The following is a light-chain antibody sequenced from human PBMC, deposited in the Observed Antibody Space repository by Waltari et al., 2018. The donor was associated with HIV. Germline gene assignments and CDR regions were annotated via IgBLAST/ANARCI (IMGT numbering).Light chain of an antibody. CDR1: SSHKRINS. V-gene: IGLV1-44*01. CDR2: SNN. Sequence: QSLLTQPPSASGTPGRRVTHTCSGSSSHKRINSAHWYQKFPGTAPKLLIYSNNQRPSGVPKRFSASESGTSAVLASSRLQSEDEADYYCEAWDDSLNGVGFGGGTRLTVL. J-gene: IGLJ2*01. CDR3: EAWDDSLNGVG.